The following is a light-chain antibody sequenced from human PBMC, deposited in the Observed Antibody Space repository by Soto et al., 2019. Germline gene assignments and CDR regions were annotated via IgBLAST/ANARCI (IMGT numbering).Light chain of an antibody. CDR1: PSLTSSY. Sequence: EIVLTQSPGTLSLSPGERATLSCRASPSLTSSYLAWYQQKPGQAPRLLIYGASSRATGIPDRFSGGGSGTDFTLTISRLEPEDCAVYYCQQYESSAPSYTFGQGTKLEIK. V-gene: IGKV3-20*01. J-gene: IGKJ2*01. CDR2: GAS. CDR3: QQYESSAPSYT.